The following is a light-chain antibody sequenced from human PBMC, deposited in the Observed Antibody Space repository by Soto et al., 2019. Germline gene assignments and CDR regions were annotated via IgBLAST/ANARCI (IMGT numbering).Light chain of an antibody. CDR3: QNYNRAPLT. CDR1: QDIRNY. Sequence: DVQLTQSPSSLSASVGDRVTITCRASQDIRNYLAWYQQKPGKVPKFLIYAASTLHSGCPSRFSGRGSETEFTLTISSLQPEDVATYYCQNYNRAPLTFGGGTKVDIK. J-gene: IGKJ4*01. V-gene: IGKV1-27*01. CDR2: AAS.